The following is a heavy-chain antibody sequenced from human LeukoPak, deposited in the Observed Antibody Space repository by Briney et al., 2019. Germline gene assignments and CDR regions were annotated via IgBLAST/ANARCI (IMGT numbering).Heavy chain of an antibody. D-gene: IGHD3-3*01. V-gene: IGHV1-69*01. Sequence: SVNVSCKASGGTFSSYAISWVRQAPGQGLEWMGGIIPIFGTANYAQKFQGRVTITADESTSTAYMELSSLRSEDTAVYYCASSIFEAYYYYGMDVWGQGTTVTVSS. CDR3: ASSIFEAYYYYGMDV. J-gene: IGHJ6*02. CDR1: GGTFSSYA. CDR2: IIPIFGTA.